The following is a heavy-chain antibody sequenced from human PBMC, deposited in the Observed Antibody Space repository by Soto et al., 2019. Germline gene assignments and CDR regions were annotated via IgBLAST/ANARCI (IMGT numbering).Heavy chain of an antibody. D-gene: IGHD3-10*01. CDR3: AALSGYYYYYGMDV. V-gene: IGHV4-34*01. Sequence: QVQLQQWGAGLLKPSETLSLTCAVYGGSFSGYYWSWIRQPPGKGLEWIGEINHSGSTNYNPSLKSRVSISVDTSKNQFSLKLSSVTAADTAVYYWAALSGYYYYYGMDVWGQGTTVTVSS. J-gene: IGHJ6*02. CDR1: GGSFSGYY. CDR2: INHSGST.